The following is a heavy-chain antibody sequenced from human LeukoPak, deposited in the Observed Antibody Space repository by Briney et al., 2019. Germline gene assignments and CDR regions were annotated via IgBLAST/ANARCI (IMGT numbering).Heavy chain of an antibody. Sequence: SDTLSLTCAVSGYSISSSNWWGWIRQPPGEGLEGIGYIYYSGSTYYNPSLKSRVTMSVDTSKNQFSLKLSSVTAVGTAVYYCSYGSGSYEVDVWGQGTTVTVSS. CDR3: SYGSGSYEVDV. CDR1: GYSISSSNW. CDR2: IYYSGST. J-gene: IGHJ6*02. V-gene: IGHV4-28*01. D-gene: IGHD3-10*01.